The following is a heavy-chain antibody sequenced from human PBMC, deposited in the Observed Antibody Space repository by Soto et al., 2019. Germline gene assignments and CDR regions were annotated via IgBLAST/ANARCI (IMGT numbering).Heavy chain of an antibody. V-gene: IGHV3-48*02. D-gene: IGHD4-17*01. CDR2: ISSSSRTI. J-gene: IGHJ4*02. Sequence: EVQLVESGGGLVQPGGSLRLSCAASGFTFSSYGMNWVRQAPGKGLEWVSYISSSSRTIYYADSVKGRFTISRDNAKNSLYLQMHSLRDEDTAVYYCARDEDGEYDFDYWGQGTLVTVSS. CDR1: GFTFSSYG. CDR3: ARDEDGEYDFDY.